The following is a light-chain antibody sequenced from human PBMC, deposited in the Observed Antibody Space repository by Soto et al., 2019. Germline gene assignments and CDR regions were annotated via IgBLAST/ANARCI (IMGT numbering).Light chain of an antibody. CDR3: QQYSKWPPT. J-gene: IGKJ5*01. CDR1: QNVNNN. Sequence: EIVMTQSPVTLSMSPGERAALSCRASQNVNNNLAWYQQKPGQAPRLLIYGVSARGTGVPARFSGSGSGTEFTFTISSLQSEDFAVYYCQQYSKWPPTCGRGTRLEIK. V-gene: IGKV3-15*01. CDR2: GVS.